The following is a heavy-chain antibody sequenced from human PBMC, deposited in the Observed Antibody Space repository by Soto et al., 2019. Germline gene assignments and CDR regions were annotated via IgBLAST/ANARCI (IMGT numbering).Heavy chain of an antibody. J-gene: IGHJ4*02. CDR3: SCGYTYGLFDY. CDR1: GFTVSSNY. V-gene: IGHV3-66*01. D-gene: IGHD5-18*01. Sequence: GGSLRLSCAASGFTVSSNYMSWVRQAPGKGLEWVSNFYSGGSTYYADSVKGRFTISRDNSKNTLYLQMNSLRAEDTAVYYCSCGYTYGLFDYWGQGTLVTVSS. CDR2: FYSGGST.